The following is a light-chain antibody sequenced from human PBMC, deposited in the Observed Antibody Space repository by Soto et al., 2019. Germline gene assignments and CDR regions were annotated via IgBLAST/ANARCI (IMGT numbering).Light chain of an antibody. CDR2: AIA. V-gene: IGKV1-39*01. J-gene: IGKJ2*01. CDR3: QQTYNTPYT. Sequence: DIQMTQSPYSLSASVGDRVCITCRPSQRIDNYLYWYQQKPGQAPKLLIHAIATLESGIPSRFSGSGSGTDFNLTIDSLQADDFATYYCQQTYNTPYTLGQGTKLEIK. CDR1: QRIDNY.